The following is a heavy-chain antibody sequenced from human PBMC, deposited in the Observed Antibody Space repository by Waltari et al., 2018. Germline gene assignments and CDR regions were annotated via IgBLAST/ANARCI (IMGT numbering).Heavy chain of an antibody. CDR2: ISSSSSTI. CDR3: ARTIAVAGPADYFDY. Sequence: EVQLVESGGGLVQPGGYLSLPCAALGFTFSSYSWTWLQQAPGKGLEWVSYISSSSSTIYYADSVKGRFTISRDNAKNSLYLQMNSLRAEDTAVYYCARTIAVAGPADYFDYWGQGTLVTVSS. CDR1: GFTFSSYS. J-gene: IGHJ4*02. D-gene: IGHD6-19*01. V-gene: IGHV3-48*01.